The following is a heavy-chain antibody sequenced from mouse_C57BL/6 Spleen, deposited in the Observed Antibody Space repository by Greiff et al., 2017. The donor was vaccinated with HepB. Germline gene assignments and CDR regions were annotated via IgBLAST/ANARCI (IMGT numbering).Heavy chain of an antibody. CDR3: TRPYGNYEFAY. Sequence: EVQLQQSGAELVRPGASVKLSCTASGFNIKDDYMHWVKQRPEQGLEWIGWIDPENGDTEYASKFQGKATITADTSSNTAYLQLSSLTSEDTAVYYSTRPYGNYEFAYWGQGTLVTVSA. CDR1: GFNIKDDY. D-gene: IGHD2-1*01. CDR2: IDPENGDT. J-gene: IGHJ3*01. V-gene: IGHV14-4*01.